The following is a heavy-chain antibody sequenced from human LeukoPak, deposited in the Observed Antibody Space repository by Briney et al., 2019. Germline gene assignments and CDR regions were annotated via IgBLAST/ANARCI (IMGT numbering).Heavy chain of an antibody. CDR3: ASGRKLHAPSYYLYYGFDV. D-gene: IGHD1-14*01. J-gene: IGHJ6*02. CDR1: GGSFSGYS. V-gene: IGHV4-34*01. Sequence: SETLSLTSAAHGGSFSGYSWSWVRQPPGKGLEWIGEINHSGSTNYNPSLKSRVTISVDTSKNQFSLKLSSVTAADTAVYYCASGRKLHAPSYYLYYGFDVWGQGTTVTVSS. CDR2: INHSGST.